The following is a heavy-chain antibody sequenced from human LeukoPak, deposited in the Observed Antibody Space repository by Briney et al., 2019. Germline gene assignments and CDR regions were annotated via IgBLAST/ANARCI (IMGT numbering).Heavy chain of an antibody. V-gene: IGHV1-18*01. CDR1: GYSFTSYG. CDR2: ISAYNGNT. CDR3: SRVAVGALDAFDL. J-gene: IGHJ3*01. D-gene: IGHD1-26*01. Sequence: EASVKVSCKASGYSFTSYGISWVRQAPGQGLEWMGWISAYNGNTNYAQKLQGRVTMNTETSTSTAYMELRSLSYDDTAVYYCSRVAVGALDAFDLWLQGTMVTVSS.